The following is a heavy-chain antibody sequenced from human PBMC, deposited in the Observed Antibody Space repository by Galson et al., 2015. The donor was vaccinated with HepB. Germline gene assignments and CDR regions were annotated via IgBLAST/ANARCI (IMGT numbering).Heavy chain of an antibody. V-gene: IGHV3-48*01. Sequence: SLRLSCAASGFTFSSYSMNWVRQAPGKGLEWVSYISSSSSTIYYADSVKGRFTISRDNAKNSLYLQMNSLRAEDTAVYYCARAWRGYYYYMDVWGKGTTVTVSS. CDR2: ISSSSSTI. CDR1: GFTFSSYS. J-gene: IGHJ6*03. CDR3: ARAWRGYYYYMDV. D-gene: IGHD3-10*01.